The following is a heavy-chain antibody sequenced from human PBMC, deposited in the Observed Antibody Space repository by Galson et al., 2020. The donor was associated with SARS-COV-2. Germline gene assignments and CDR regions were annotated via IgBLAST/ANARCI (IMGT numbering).Heavy chain of an antibody. D-gene: IGHD3-10*01. J-gene: IGHJ3*02. Sequence: GGSLKLSCAASGFTFDDYAMQWVRQAPGKGLEWVSGINRNSGRIGYADSVKGRVTISRDNAKNSLYLQMNSLRAEDTALYYCAKERLEDYYGSGSPRGAFDIWGQGTIVTVSS. V-gene: IGHV3-9*01. CDR2: INRNSGRI. CDR1: GFTFDDYA. CDR3: AKERLEDYYGSGSPRGAFDI.